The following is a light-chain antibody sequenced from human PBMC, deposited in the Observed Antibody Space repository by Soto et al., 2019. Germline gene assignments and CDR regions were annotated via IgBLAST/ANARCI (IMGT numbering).Light chain of an antibody. CDR2: GAS. J-gene: IGKJ5*01. Sequence: ETVLTQSPGTLSLSPGERATLSCRASQSVSSSYLAWYQQKPGQAPRLLICGASSRATGIPDRFSGSGSGTDFTLTISRLEPEDFAVYYCQQYGSSPSFGQGTRLEIK. CDR3: QQYGSSPS. CDR1: QSVSSSY. V-gene: IGKV3-20*01.